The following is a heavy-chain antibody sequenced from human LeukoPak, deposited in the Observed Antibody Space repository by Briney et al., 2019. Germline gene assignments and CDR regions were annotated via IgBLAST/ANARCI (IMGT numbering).Heavy chain of an antibody. V-gene: IGHV4-39*07. J-gene: IGHJ5*02. CDR2: VYYSGST. Sequence: SETLSLTCIVSDGSISSSSHFWGWMRQPPGKGLEWIRSVYYSGSTYYNPSLKSRVTISVDRSKNQFSLKLSSVTAADTAVYYCAREDIVVPKGFDPWGQGTLVTVSS. D-gene: IGHD2-15*01. CDR1: DGSISSSSHF. CDR3: AREDIVVPKGFDP.